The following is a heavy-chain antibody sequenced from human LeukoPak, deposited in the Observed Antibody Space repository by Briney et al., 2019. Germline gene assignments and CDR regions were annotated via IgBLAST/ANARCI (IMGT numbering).Heavy chain of an antibody. J-gene: IGHJ4*02. V-gene: IGHV3-23*01. CDR1: GFTLSVYE. Sequence: GGSLRLSXAASGFTLSVYEMNWVRQAPEEGMEWVSAISGRGGSTDYAHSVKGRFTISRDNSKNTLYLQMNSLRAEDTAVYYCAKEYSSSWYYFDYWGQGTLVTVSS. CDR2: ISGRGGST. D-gene: IGHD6-13*01. CDR3: AKEYSSSWYYFDY.